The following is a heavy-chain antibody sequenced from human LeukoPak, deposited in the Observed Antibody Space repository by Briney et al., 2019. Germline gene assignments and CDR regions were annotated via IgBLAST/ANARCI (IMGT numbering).Heavy chain of an antibody. V-gene: IGHV4-30-4*01. Sequence: PSETLSLTCTVSGGSISSGDYYWSWIRQPPGKGLEWIGYIYYSGSTYYNPSLKSRVTISVDTSKNQFSLKLSSVTAADTAVYYCARGDIEVVPAAPYFDYWGQGTLVTVSS. CDR2: IYYSGST. CDR3: ARGDIEVVPAAPYFDY. J-gene: IGHJ4*02. CDR1: GGSISSGDYY. D-gene: IGHD2-2*01.